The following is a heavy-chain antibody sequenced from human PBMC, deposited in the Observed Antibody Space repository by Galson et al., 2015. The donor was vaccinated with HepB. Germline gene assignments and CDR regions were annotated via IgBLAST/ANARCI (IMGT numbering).Heavy chain of an antibody. CDR1: GFTFSSYA. Sequence: SLRLSCAASGFTFSSYAMSWVRQAPGKGLEWVSAISGSGGSTYYADSVKGRFTISRDNSKNTLYLQMNSLRAEDTAVYYCAKDLFLEWLLLYYWGQGTLVTVSS. V-gene: IGHV3-23*01. CDR2: ISGSGGST. J-gene: IGHJ4*02. CDR3: AKDLFLEWLLLYY. D-gene: IGHD3-3*01.